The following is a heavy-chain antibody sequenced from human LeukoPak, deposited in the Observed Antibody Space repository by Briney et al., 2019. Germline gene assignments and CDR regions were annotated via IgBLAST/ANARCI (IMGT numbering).Heavy chain of an antibody. V-gene: IGHV3-53*01. CDR1: GITVSSNY. J-gene: IGHJ4*02. CDR3: ANLDYYDTELDY. Sequence: GGSLRLSCAASGITVSSNYMSWVRQAPGKGLEWVSAISGGGSTYYADSVKGRFTISRDNSKNTLYLQMNSLRAEDTAVYYCANLDYYDTELDYWGQGTLVTVSS. D-gene: IGHD3-22*01. CDR2: ISGGGST.